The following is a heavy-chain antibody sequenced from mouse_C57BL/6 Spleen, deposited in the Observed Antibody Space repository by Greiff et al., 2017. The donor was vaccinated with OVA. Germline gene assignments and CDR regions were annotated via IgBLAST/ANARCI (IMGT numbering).Heavy chain of an antibody. CDR3: AYYYGSSPFYFDY. Sequence: EVKLVESGAELVKPGASVKLSCTASGFNIKDYYMHWVKQRTEQGLEWIGRIDPEDGETKYAPKFQGKATITADTSSNTAYLQLSSLTSEDTAVYYCAYYYGSSPFYFDYWGQGTTLTVSS. CDR2: IDPEDGET. V-gene: IGHV14-2*01. J-gene: IGHJ2*01. CDR1: GFNIKDYY. D-gene: IGHD1-1*01.